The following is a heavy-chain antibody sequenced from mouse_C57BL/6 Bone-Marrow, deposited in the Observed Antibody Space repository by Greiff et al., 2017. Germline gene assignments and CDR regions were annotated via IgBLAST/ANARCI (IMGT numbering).Heavy chain of an antibody. CDR2: INPSTGGT. CDR3: ARYDGFDY. J-gene: IGHJ2*01. Sequence: EVQLVESGPELVKPGASVKISCKASGYSFTGYYMNWVKQSPEKSLEWIGEINPSTGGTTYNQKFKAKATLTVDKSSSTAYMQLKSLTSEDSAVYYCARYDGFDYWGQGTTLTVSS. CDR1: GYSFTGYY. D-gene: IGHD1-1*02. V-gene: IGHV1-42*01.